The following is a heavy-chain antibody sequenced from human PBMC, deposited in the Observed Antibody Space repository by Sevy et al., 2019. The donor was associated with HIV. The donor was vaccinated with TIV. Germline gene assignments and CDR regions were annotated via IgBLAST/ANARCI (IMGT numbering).Heavy chain of an antibody. V-gene: IGHV3-23*01. CDR1: GFTFSSYA. CDR2: ISGSGGST. D-gene: IGHD3-22*01. CDR3: AKPAEYYDSSGYYGN. J-gene: IGHJ4*02. Sequence: GGSLRLSCAASGFTFSSYAMSWVRQAPGKGLEWVSAISGSGGSTYYADSVKGRFTISRDNSKNTLYLQMNSLRAEDTDVYYCAKPAEYYDSSGYYGNWGQGTLVTVSS.